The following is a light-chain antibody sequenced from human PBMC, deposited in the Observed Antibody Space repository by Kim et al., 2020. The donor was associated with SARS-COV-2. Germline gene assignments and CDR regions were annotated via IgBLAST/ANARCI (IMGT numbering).Light chain of an antibody. CDR3: QQYNDWPWT. CDR2: GAS. CDR1: QSISTN. Sequence: EIVMTQSPVTLSVSPGERATLSCRASQSISTNLGWYQQKPGQAPRLLIYGASTRATGIPARFSGSGSGTEFTLTISSLQSEDFAVYCCQQYNDWPWTFGQGTKLEI. V-gene: IGKV3-15*01. J-gene: IGKJ1*01.